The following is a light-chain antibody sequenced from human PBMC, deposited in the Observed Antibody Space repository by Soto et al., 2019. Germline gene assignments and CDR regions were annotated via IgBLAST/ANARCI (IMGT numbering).Light chain of an antibody. CDR1: QSVSSY. CDR2: DAS. CDR3: QQRSKWRIP. Sequence: EIVVTHSPGTLALSPCEVATLSCRASQSVSSYLAWYQQKPGQAPRLLIYDASNRATGIPARFSGSGSGTDFTLTISSLEPEDFAVYYCQQRSKWRIPFGQGTRLEIK. V-gene: IGKV3-11*01. J-gene: IGKJ5*01.